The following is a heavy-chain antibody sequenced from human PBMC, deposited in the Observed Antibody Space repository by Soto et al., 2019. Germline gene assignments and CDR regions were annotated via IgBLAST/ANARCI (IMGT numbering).Heavy chain of an antibody. Sequence: GESLKISCNTAGYRFTTYWIGWVRQMPGKGLEWMGIIYPGDSDTMYSPSFQGQVTISADKSVSTAFLQWSSLKASDTAIYYCARQADVSGTVDYAYDYWGQGTQVTVSS. J-gene: IGHJ4*02. CDR1: GYRFTTYW. CDR3: ARQADVSGTVDYAYDY. V-gene: IGHV5-51*01. CDR2: IYPGDSDT. D-gene: IGHD1-20*01.